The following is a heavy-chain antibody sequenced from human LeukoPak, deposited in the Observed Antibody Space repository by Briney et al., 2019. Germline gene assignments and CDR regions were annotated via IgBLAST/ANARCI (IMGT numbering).Heavy chain of an antibody. Sequence: GGSLRLSCAASGFTFSSYWMSWVRQAPGKGLEWVANIKQDGSEKYYVDSVKGRFIISRDNSKNILFLQMNSLRPEDTAVYYCAKDWSGDYNWSDPWGQGTLVTVSS. J-gene: IGHJ5*02. CDR3: AKDWSGDYNWSDP. CDR1: GFTFSSYW. D-gene: IGHD3-3*01. CDR2: IKQDGSEK. V-gene: IGHV3-7*01.